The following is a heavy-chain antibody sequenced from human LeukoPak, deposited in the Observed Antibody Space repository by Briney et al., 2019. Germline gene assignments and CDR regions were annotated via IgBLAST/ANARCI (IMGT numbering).Heavy chain of an antibody. D-gene: IGHD3-9*01. CDR1: GFTFSGTS. Sequence: GGSLRLSCAASGFTFSGTSMHWVRQASGKGLEWVGRIRSKTNSYATAYAASVKGRFTISRDDSKNTAYLQINSLKSEDTAVYYCTRGGENDVLTGYLYWGQGTLVTVSS. CDR2: IRSKTNSYAT. J-gene: IGHJ4*02. CDR3: TRGGENDVLTGYLY. V-gene: IGHV3-73*01.